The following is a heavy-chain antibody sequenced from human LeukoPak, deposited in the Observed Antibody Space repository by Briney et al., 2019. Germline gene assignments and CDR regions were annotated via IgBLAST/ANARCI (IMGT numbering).Heavy chain of an antibody. CDR3: ARHIPTIVVVPAARFDP. V-gene: IGHV4-38-2*01. CDR2: IYHSGST. J-gene: IGHJ5*02. CDR1: GYSISSGYY. D-gene: IGHD2-2*01. Sequence: SETLSLTCAVSGYSISSGYYWGWIRQPPGKGLEWIGSIYHSGSTYYNPSLKSRVTISVDTSKNQFSPKLSSVTAADTAVCYCARHIPTIVVVPAARFDPWGQGTLVTVSS.